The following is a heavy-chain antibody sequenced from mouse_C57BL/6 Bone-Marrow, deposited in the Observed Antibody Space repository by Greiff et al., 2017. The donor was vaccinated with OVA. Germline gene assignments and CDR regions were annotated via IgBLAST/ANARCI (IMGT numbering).Heavy chain of an antibody. CDR3: ARWMGYDYDPYYAMDY. J-gene: IGHJ4*01. D-gene: IGHD2-4*01. V-gene: IGHV1-54*01. CDR1: GYAFTNYL. CDR2: INPGSGGT. Sequence: QVQLQQSGAELVRPGTSVKVSCKASGYAFTNYLIEWVKQRPGQGLEWIGVINPGSGGTNYNEKFKGKATLTADKSSSTAYMQLSSLTSEDSAVYFCARWMGYDYDPYYAMDYWGQGTSVTVSS.